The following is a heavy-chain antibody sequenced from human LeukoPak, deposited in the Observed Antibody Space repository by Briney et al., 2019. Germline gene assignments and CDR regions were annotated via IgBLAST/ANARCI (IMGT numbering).Heavy chain of an antibody. Sequence: ASVKVSCKASGYTFSSYDINWVRQAAGQGLEWMGWMNPSSGATGYARKFQGRVTMTRDTSITTAFMELSSLRSDDTATYYCARVKRFPTVWFDPWGQGTLVTVSS. D-gene: IGHD3-10*01. J-gene: IGHJ5*02. CDR1: GYTFSSYD. V-gene: IGHV1-8*01. CDR3: ARVKRFPTVWFDP. CDR2: MNPSSGAT.